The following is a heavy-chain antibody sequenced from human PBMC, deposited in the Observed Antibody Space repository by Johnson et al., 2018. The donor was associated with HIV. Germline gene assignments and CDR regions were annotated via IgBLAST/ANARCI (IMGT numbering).Heavy chain of an antibody. V-gene: IGHV3-30*18. CDR2: ISYDGSNK. CDR1: GFTFSDYP. D-gene: IGHD6-6*01. CDR3: AKDRAEYSTWIDALDI. J-gene: IGHJ3*02. Sequence: QVQLVESGGGVVQPGRSLRLSCAASGFTFSDYPMHWVRQAPGQGLEWVAVISYDGSNKYFADFVKGRFTISRDNSKNTLYLQMNSLRPEETAVYFCAKDRAEYSTWIDALDIWGQGTMVTVSS.